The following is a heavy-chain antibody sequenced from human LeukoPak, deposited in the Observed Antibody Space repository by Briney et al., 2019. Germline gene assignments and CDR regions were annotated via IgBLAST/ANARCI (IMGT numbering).Heavy chain of an antibody. Sequence: ASVKVSCKASGYTFTSYDINWVRQATGQGLEWMGWMNPNSGNTGYAQKFQGRVTMTRNTSISTAYMELSSLRSEDTAVYYCAREDRNYDFWSGYYTYYYYYYMDVWGEGTTVTVSS. CDR3: AREDRNYDFWSGYYTYYYYYYMDV. V-gene: IGHV1-8*01. CDR1: GYTFTSYD. D-gene: IGHD3-3*01. J-gene: IGHJ6*03. CDR2: MNPNSGNT.